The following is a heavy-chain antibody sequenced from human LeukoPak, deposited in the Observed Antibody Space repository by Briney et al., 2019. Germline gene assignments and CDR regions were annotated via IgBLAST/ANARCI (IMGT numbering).Heavy chain of an antibody. CDR1: GFTFSSYG. CDR2: ISDDGSNK. J-gene: IGHJ6*02. Sequence: PGGSLRLSCAPSGFTFSSYGMHWVRQAPGKGLEWVAVISDDGSNKYYADSVKGRFTISRDNSKNTVYLQIHSLRAEDTAVYYCARDRAYSSSYYGTDVWGQGTTVTVSS. CDR3: ARDRAYSSSYYGTDV. D-gene: IGHD6-13*01. V-gene: IGHV3-33*01.